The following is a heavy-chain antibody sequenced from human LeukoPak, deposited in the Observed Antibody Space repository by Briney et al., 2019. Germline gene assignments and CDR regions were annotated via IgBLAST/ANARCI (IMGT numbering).Heavy chain of an antibody. CDR3: ARLLPLSTGGY. V-gene: IGHV1-2*02. CDR2: INPNSGGT. Sequence: RASVKVSCKASGYTFTSYYMHWVRQAPGQGLEWMGWINPNSGGTNYAQKFQGRVTMTRDTSISTAYMELSRLRSDDAAVYYCARLLPLSTGGYWGQGTLVTVSS. CDR1: GYTFTSYY. J-gene: IGHJ4*02. D-gene: IGHD1-14*01.